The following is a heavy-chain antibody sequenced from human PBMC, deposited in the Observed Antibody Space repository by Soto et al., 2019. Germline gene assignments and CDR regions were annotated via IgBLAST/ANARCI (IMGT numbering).Heavy chain of an antibody. Sequence: SETLSLTCAVYGGSFSGYYWSWIRQPPGKGLEWIGEINHSGSTNYNPSLKSRVTISVDTSKNQFSLKLSSVTAADTAVYYCARGYCSSTSCYYYYMDVWGKGTTVTISS. CDR3: ARGYCSSTSCYYYYMDV. J-gene: IGHJ6*03. D-gene: IGHD2-2*01. CDR2: INHSGST. V-gene: IGHV4-34*01. CDR1: GGSFSGYY.